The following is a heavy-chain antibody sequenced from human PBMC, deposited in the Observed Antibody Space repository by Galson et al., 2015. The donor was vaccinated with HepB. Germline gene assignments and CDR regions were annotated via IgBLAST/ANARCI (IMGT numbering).Heavy chain of an antibody. CDR3: ARGGLLLGGNYFDS. CDR1: GYTFTTYA. Sequence: SVKVSCRASGYTFTTYAMYWVRQAPGQRPEWMGWINAGNTNTKYSQKFQGRVTFTRDTSASTAYMELSSLRSEDTAVYFCARGGLLLGGNYFDSWGQGTLITVSS. CDR2: INAGNTNT. D-gene: IGHD2-15*01. V-gene: IGHV1-3*01. J-gene: IGHJ4*02.